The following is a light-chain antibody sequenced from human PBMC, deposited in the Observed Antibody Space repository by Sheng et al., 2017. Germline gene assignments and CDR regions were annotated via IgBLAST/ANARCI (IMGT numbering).Light chain of an antibody. CDR3: KAWGSSTAV. CDR2: QDT. V-gene: IGLV3-1*01. CDR1: KLGDKY. Sequence: SYEVTQPPSVSVSPGQTASITCSGDKLGDKYASWYQQKPGQSPVLVIYQDTKRPSGIPERFSASNSGNTATLTISGTQAMDEADYYCKAWGSSTAVFGGGTKLTVL. J-gene: IGLJ2*01.